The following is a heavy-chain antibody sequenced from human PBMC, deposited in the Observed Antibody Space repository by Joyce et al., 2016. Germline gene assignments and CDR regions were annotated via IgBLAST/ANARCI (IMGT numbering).Heavy chain of an antibody. V-gene: IGHV1-69*08. CDR1: GGTFSSYI. CDR2: IILMFGIG. D-gene: IGHD6-19*01. J-gene: IGHJ4*02. CDR3: AREPPYSSGWSGYFDY. Sequence: QVQLVQSGTEVRKPGSSVKVSCQASGGTFSSYIISWVQQAPGQGVECMGRIILMFGIGNYAQKFQGRVTITADKPTSTAYMELSSLRSEDTAVYYCAREPPYSSGWSGYFDYWGQGTLVTISS.